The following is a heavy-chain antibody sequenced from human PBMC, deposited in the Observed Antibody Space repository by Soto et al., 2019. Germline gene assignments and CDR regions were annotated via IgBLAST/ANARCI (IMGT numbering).Heavy chain of an antibody. CDR1: GFTFSNAW. CDR3: TTEVVTMVRGVTPDAFDI. V-gene: IGHV3-15*07. Sequence: EVRLVESGGGLVKPGGSLRLSCAASGFTFSNAWMNWVRQAPGKGLEWVGRIKSKTDGGTTDYAAPVKGRFTISRDDSKNTLYLQMNSLKTEDTAVYYCTTEVVTMVRGVTPDAFDIWGQGTMVTVSS. J-gene: IGHJ3*02. CDR2: IKSKTDGGTT. D-gene: IGHD3-10*01.